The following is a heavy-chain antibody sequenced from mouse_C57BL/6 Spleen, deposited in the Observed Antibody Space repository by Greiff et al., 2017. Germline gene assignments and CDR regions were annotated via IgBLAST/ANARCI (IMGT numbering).Heavy chain of an antibody. CDR2: ISYDGSN. D-gene: IGHD1-1*01. Sequence: EVQLQESGPGLVKPSQSLSLTCSVTGYSITSGYYWNWIRQFPGNKLEWMGYISYDGSNNYNPSLKNRISITRDTSKNQFFLKLNSVTTEDTATYYCARAVITTVVAYFDYWGQGTTLTVSS. V-gene: IGHV3-6*01. J-gene: IGHJ2*01. CDR1: GYSITSGYY. CDR3: ARAVITTVVAYFDY.